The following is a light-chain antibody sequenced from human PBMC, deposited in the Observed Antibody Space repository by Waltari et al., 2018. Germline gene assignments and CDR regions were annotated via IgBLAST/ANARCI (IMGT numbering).Light chain of an antibody. CDR3: CSYAGSYTVV. Sequence: QSALTQPRSVSGSPGQSVTISCTGTSNDVGGYNYFSWYQQHPGKAPKLMIYDVSKRPSGVPDRFSASKSCNTASLTISGLQAEDEADYYCCSYAGSYTVVFGGGTKLTVL. V-gene: IGLV2-11*01. CDR1: SNDVGGYNY. J-gene: IGLJ2*01. CDR2: DVS.